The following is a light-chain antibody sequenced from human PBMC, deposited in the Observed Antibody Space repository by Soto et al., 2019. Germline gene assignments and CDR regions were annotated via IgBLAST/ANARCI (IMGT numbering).Light chain of an antibody. CDR1: SSDVGGSKY. V-gene: IGLV2-14*01. CDR2: EVN. J-gene: IGLJ1*01. Sequence: QSVLTQPASVSGSPGQSITISCIGTSSDVGGSKYVSWYQQHPGKAPKLMIYEVNNRPSGVSSRFSGSNSGNTASLTISGLQAEDETHYYCCSFTTSSTYVFGTGTKVTVL. CDR3: CSFTTSSTYV.